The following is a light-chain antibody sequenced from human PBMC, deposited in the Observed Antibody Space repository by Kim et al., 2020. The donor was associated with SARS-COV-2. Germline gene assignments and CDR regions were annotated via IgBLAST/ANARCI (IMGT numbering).Light chain of an antibody. CDR2: DVG. CDR3: SSYTSRGV. Sequence: QSVLTQPASVSGSPGQSITISCSGTSSDVGGHNHVAWYQQHPGKAPKLMIYDVGKRPSGVSNRFSGSKSGNTAYLTISGLQAEDEGDYYCSSYTSRGVFGPGTKVTVL. V-gene: IGLV2-14*03. J-gene: IGLJ1*01. CDR1: SSDVGGHNH.